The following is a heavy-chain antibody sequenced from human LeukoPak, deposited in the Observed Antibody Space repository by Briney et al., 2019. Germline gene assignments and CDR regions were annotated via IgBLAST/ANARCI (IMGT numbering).Heavy chain of an antibody. V-gene: IGHV4-39*01. Sequence: KSSETLSLTCTVSGGSISSSSYYWGWIRQPPGKGLEWIGSIYYSGSTYYNPSLKSRATISVDTSKNQFFLKLSSVTAADTAVYYCATPGRRQLLRNYYYYMDVWGKGTTVTVSS. CDR2: IYYSGST. CDR1: GGSISSSSYY. J-gene: IGHJ6*03. CDR3: ATPGRRQLLRNYYYYMDV. D-gene: IGHD3-10*01.